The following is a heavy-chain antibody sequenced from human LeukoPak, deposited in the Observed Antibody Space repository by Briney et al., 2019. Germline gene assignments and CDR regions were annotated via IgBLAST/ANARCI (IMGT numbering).Heavy chain of an antibody. V-gene: IGHV1-3*01. D-gene: IGHD3-22*01. Sequence: ASVKVSCKASGYTFTSYAMHWVRQAPGQRLEWMGWINAGNGNTKYSQKFQGRVTITRDTSASTAYMELSSLRSEDTAVYYCARGGLTYYYDSSGIDYWGQGTLVTVSS. J-gene: IGHJ4*02. CDR1: GYTFTSYA. CDR2: INAGNGNT. CDR3: ARGGLTYYYDSSGIDY.